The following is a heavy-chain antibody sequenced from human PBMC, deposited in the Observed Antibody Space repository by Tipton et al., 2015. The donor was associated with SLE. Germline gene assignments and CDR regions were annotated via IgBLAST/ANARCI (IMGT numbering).Heavy chain of an antibody. CDR1: GDSVSRNSAA. V-gene: IGHV6-1*01. J-gene: IGHJ1*01. CDR3: ARGFLYDGFQV. Sequence: PGLVKPSQTPSLTCAISGDSVSRNSAAWNWIRQPPSRGLEWLGRTYYMSKWYNDYAVSVKSRIIINPDTSKNQFALQLTSVTPEDTAVYYWARGFLYDGFQVWGQGTLVTVSS. CDR2: TYYMSKWYN. D-gene: IGHD2-2*02.